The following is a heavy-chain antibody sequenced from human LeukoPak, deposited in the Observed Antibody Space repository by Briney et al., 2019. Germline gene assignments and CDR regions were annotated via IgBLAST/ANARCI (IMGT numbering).Heavy chain of an antibody. CDR2: IYYSGST. CDR1: GDSITNSSYY. J-gene: IGHJ6*03. V-gene: IGHV4-39*07. D-gene: IGHD6-6*01. Sequence: SETLSLTCTVSGDSITNSSYYWDWIRQPPGKGLEWIGSIYYSGSTYYNPSLKSRVTISVDTSKNRFSLKLSSATASDTAVYYCARGGSSSSDYYYMDVWGKGTTVTVSS. CDR3: ARGGSSSSDYYYMDV.